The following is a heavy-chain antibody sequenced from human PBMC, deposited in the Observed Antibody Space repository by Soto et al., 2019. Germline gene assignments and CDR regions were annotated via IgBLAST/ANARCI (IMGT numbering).Heavy chain of an antibody. CDR1: GFTFSSYS. CDR2: ISSSSSYI. Sequence: GGSLRLSCAASGFTFSSYSMNWVRQAPGKGLEWVSSISSSSSYIYYADSVKGRFTISRDNAKNSLYLQMNSLRAEDTAVYYCARGLTGTTHSYYYYGMDVWGQGTTVTVSS. CDR3: ARGLTGTTHSYYYYGMDV. J-gene: IGHJ6*02. D-gene: IGHD1-7*01. V-gene: IGHV3-21*01.